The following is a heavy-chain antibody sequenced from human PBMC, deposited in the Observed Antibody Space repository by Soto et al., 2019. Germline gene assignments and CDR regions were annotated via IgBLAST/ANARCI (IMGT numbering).Heavy chain of an antibody. J-gene: IGHJ6*02. D-gene: IGHD6-13*01. CDR2: ISGRGEST. CDR1: GFTFSSYA. CDR3: ARWREQQLSRGYYGMDV. V-gene: IGHV3-23*01. Sequence: EAQLLESGGGLVQPGGSLRLSCAASGFTFSSYAMSWVRQAPGKGLEWVSAISGRGESTNYADSVQGRFTISRDNSKNTLILQMNSLRAEDTAVYYCARWREQQLSRGYYGMDVWGQGTTVTVSS.